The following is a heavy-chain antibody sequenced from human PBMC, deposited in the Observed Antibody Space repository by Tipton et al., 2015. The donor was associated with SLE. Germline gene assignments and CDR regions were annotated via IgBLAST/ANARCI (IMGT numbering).Heavy chain of an antibody. J-gene: IGHJ5*01. CDR1: GGSISSGSYY. Sequence: TLSLTCTVSGGSISSGSYYWSWIRQPAGKGLEWIGRIYTSGSTNYSPSLQRRVAISVDTSKNQFSLTLKSVTATDTAVYYCARDFGNVGRFDSWGQGTLVTVSS. CDR2: IYTSGST. D-gene: IGHD3-10*01. CDR3: ARDFGNVGRFDS. V-gene: IGHV4-61*02.